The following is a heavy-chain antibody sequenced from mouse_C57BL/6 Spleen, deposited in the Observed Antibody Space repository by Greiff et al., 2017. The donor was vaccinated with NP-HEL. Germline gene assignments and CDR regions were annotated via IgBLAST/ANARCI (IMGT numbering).Heavy chain of an antibody. D-gene: IGHD1-1*01. CDR3: ARGLYGSSYVGY. Sequence: EVQLQQSGPVLVKPGASVKMPCKASGYTFTDYYMNWVKQSHGKSLEWIGVINPYNGGTSYNQKFKGKATLTVDKSSSTAYMVLNSLTSEESAVYYCARGLYGSSYVGYWGQGTTLTVSS. J-gene: IGHJ2*01. CDR2: INPYNGGT. CDR1: GYTFTDYY. V-gene: IGHV1-19*01.